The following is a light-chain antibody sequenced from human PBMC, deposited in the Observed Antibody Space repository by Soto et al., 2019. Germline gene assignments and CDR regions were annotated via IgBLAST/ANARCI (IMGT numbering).Light chain of an antibody. Sequence: QSALTQPPSASGSPGQSVTISCTGTSTDVGGYTDVSCYQHHPAKPPKLMTYEVSKRPSGVPDRFSGSTSGNTASLTVSGLQAEDEAYYYCSSYAGSNTLVFGGGTKLTVL. CDR1: STDVGGYTD. J-gene: IGLJ2*01. CDR2: EVS. V-gene: IGLV2-8*01. CDR3: SSYAGSNTLV.